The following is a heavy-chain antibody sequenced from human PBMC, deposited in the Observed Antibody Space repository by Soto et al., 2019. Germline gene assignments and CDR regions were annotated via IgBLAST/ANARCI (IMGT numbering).Heavy chain of an antibody. J-gene: IGHJ3*02. D-gene: IGHD3-22*01. Sequence: QVQLVESGGGVVQPGRSLRLSCAASGFTFSSYGMHWVRQAPGKGLEWVAVIWYDGSNKYYADSVKGRFTISRDNSKNTLYLQMNSLRAEDTAVYYCARDRLVDDSTVPGYDAFDIWGQGTMVTVSS. CDR1: GFTFSSYG. V-gene: IGHV3-33*01. CDR3: ARDRLVDDSTVPGYDAFDI. CDR2: IWYDGSNK.